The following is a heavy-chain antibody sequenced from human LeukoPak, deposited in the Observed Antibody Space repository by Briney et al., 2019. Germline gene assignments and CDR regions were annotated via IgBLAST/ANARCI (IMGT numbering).Heavy chain of an antibody. CDR3: AKKTSSSSGWYFDL. CDR1: GFTFAHFA. D-gene: IGHD6-6*01. Sequence: PGGCLRLSCAASGFTFAHFAMSWVRQAPGKGLEWVSTISNSGGGTYYADSVKGRFTISRDNSKHTLYLQMNSLRAEDTAVYSCAKKTSSSSGWYFDLWGRGTLVTVSS. J-gene: IGHJ2*01. V-gene: IGHV3-23*01. CDR2: ISNSGGGT.